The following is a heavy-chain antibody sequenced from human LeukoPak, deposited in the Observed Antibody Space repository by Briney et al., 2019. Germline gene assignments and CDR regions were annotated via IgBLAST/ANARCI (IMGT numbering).Heavy chain of an antibody. D-gene: IGHD3-22*01. J-gene: IGHJ4*02. V-gene: IGHV4-4*07. CDR2: IYTSGST. CDR1: GGSISSYY. CDR3: ARGGYYDSSGYYGYYFDY. Sequence: SETLSLTCTVSGGSISSYYWSWIRQPAGKGLEWIGRIYTSGSTNYNPSLKSRVTMSVDTSKNQFSLKLSSVTAADTAVYYCARGGYYDSSGYYGYYFDYWGQGTLVTVSS.